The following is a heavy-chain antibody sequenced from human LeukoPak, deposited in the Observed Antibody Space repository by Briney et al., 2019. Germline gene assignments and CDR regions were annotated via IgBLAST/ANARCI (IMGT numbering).Heavy chain of an antibody. D-gene: IGHD4-17*01. V-gene: IGHV4-38-2*02. J-gene: IGHJ4*02. CDR3: ARVPTVTFFDY. CDR2: IYYSGST. Sequence: SETLSLTCTVSGYSISTGYYWDWIRQPPGKGLEWIGSIYYSGSTYYNPSLKSRVTISLDTSKNQFSLKLSSVTAADTAVYYCARVPTVTFFDYWGQGTLVTVSS. CDR1: GYSISTGYY.